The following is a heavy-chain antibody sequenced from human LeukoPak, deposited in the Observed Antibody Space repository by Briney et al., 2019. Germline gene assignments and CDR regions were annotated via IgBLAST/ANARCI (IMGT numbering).Heavy chain of an antibody. J-gene: IGHJ5*02. V-gene: IGHV4-34*01. Sequence: SETLSLTCAVYGGSFSGYYWSRIRQPPGKGLEWIGEINHSGSTNYSPSLKSRVTISVDTSKNQFSLKLSSVTAADTAVYYCARGHYYDSSHRRIGWFDPWGQGTLVTVSS. CDR3: ARGHYYDSSHRRIGWFDP. CDR1: GGSFSGYY. D-gene: IGHD3-22*01. CDR2: INHSGST.